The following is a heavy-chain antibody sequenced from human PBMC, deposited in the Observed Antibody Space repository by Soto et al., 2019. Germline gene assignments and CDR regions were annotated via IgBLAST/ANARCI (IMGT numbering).Heavy chain of an antibody. CDR1: GVSIDSHGW. V-gene: IGHV4-4*02. CDR3: ATRDTGRVY. Sequence: QVQLQESGPGLVKPSGTLSLTCAVSGVSIDSHGWWTWVRQPPGKGLEWIGESHQSGNTNYNSSLXSRVTISLDKSRNHFSLQLDSVTVADTAVYYCATRDTGRVYWGQGTLVTVSS. CDR2: SHQSGNT. J-gene: IGHJ4*02. D-gene: IGHD5-18*01.